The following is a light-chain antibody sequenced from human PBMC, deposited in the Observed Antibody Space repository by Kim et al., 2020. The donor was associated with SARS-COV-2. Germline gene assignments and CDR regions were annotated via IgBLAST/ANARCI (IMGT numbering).Light chain of an antibody. CDR1: QSVSSY. CDR3: RQRSNWPWT. J-gene: IGKJ1*01. Sequence: EIVLTQSPATLSLSPGERATLSCRASQSVSSYLAWYQQKPGQAPRLLIYAASNRVTGIPARFSGSGSGTDFTLTISNLEPEDFAVYYCRQRSNWPWTFGQRTKVDIK. V-gene: IGKV3-11*01. CDR2: AAS.